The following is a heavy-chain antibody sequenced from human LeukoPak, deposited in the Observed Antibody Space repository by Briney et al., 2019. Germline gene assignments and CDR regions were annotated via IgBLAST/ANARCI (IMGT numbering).Heavy chain of an antibody. Sequence: ETLSLTCTVSGGSISSYYWSWVCQAPGKGLEWVSVIYSGGSTYYADSVKGRFTISRDNSKNTLYLQMNSLRAEDTAVYYCASSLWDSSGYWGQGTLVTVSS. CDR3: ASSLWDSSGY. CDR1: GGSISSYY. J-gene: IGHJ4*02. D-gene: IGHD3-22*01. V-gene: IGHV3-53*01. CDR2: IYSGGST.